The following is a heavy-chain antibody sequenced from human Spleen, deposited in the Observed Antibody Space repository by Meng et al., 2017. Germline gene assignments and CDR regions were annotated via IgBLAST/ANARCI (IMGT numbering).Heavy chain of an antibody. CDR3: ARDHGDYYDY. Sequence: GGSLRLSCAASGFTFSTYWMSWVRQAPGKGLEWVASIKQDGGEEYYVGSVKGRFTISRDNDKNSLDLQMNSLRAEDTAVYYCARDHGDYYDYWGQGPLVTVSS. D-gene: IGHD4-17*01. CDR1: GFTFSTYW. J-gene: IGHJ4*02. V-gene: IGHV3-7*01. CDR2: IKQDGGEE.